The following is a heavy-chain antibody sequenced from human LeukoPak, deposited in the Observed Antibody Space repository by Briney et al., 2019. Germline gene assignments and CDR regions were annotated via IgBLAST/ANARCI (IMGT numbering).Heavy chain of an antibody. V-gene: IGHV3-23*01. J-gene: IGHJ4*02. D-gene: IGHD6-6*01. CDR3: TKDSSSSPYYFDY. CDR2: ISGGGGAT. Sequence: GGSLRLSCAASGFTFSSYAMTWVRQAPGKGLEWVSAISGGGGATYYALSVRGRITISRDNSKNTLYLQMNSLRAEDTAVYYCTKDSSSSPYYFDYWGQGTLVTVSS. CDR1: GFTFSSYA.